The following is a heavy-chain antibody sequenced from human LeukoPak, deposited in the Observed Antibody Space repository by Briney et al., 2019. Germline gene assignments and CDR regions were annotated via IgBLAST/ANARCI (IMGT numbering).Heavy chain of an antibody. Sequence: GGSLRLSCAASGLTFSIYSLNWVRQAPGKGLEWISYIHSSSSAIYYADSVKGRFTISRDNARNSLYLQMNSLRAEDTGMYYCATLNYGDYGSFNYWGRGTLVTVSS. CDR2: IHSSSSAI. CDR1: GLTFSIYS. CDR3: ATLNYGDYGSFNY. D-gene: IGHD4-17*01. V-gene: IGHV3-48*01. J-gene: IGHJ4*02.